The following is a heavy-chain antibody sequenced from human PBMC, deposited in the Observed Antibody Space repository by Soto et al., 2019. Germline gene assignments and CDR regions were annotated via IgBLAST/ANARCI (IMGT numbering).Heavy chain of an antibody. J-gene: IGHJ4*02. D-gene: IGHD3-9*01. V-gene: IGHV3-30*04. CDR3: AKDRYFDSYNFDF. CDR1: GFTFTAFA. CDR2: ISYDGRQS. Sequence: QVPLVESGGGVVQPGTSLRLSCAASGFTFTAFAVHWVHQAPGKGLEWVGVISYDGRQSRYADSVKGRLTLSRDDSKNTVFLQMYSLTTEDTAIYYCAKDRYFDSYNFDFWGQRTRVTVSS.